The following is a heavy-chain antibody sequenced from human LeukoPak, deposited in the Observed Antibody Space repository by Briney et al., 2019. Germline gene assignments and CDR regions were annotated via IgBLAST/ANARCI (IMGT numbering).Heavy chain of an antibody. CDR3: ATSIAVAGIDY. D-gene: IGHD6-19*01. CDR2: IWYGGSNK. J-gene: IGHJ4*02. V-gene: IGHV3-33*08. CDR1: GFTFSSYG. Sequence: GGSLRLSCAASGFTFSSYGMHWVRQAPGKGLEWVAVIWYGGSNKYYADSVKGRFTISRDNSKNTLYLQMNSLRAEDTAVYYCATSIAVAGIDYWGQGTLVTVSS.